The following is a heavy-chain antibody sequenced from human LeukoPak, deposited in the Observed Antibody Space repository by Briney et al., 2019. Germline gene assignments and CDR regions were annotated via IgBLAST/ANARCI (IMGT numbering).Heavy chain of an antibody. D-gene: IGHD5-12*01. J-gene: IGHJ4*02. Sequence: GGSLRLSCAASGFTFSSYAMSWVRQAPGKGLEWVSAISGSGGSTYYADSVKGRFTISRDNAKNTLYLQMNSLRAEDTAVYYCAKGSCGVATHNYFDHWGQGTLVTVSS. CDR1: GFTFSSYA. CDR3: AKGSCGVATHNYFDH. V-gene: IGHV3-23*01. CDR2: ISGSGGST.